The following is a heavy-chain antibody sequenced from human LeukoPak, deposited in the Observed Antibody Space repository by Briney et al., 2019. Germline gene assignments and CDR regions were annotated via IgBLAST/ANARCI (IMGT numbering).Heavy chain of an antibody. V-gene: IGHV1-18*01. CDR2: IIAYNGNT. CDR3: ARDLKANGWFDP. J-gene: IGHJ5*02. CDR1: GLTFSNYG. Sequence: ASVKVSCKASGLTFSNYGITWVRQAPGQGLEWMGWIIAYNGNTNYAQKLQGRVTMTTDTSTSTAYMELRSLGSDDTAVYYCARDLKANGWFDPWGQGTLVTVSS.